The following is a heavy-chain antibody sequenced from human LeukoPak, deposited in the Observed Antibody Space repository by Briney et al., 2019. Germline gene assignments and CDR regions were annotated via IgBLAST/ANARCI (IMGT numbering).Heavy chain of an antibody. CDR1: GFTFSSYA. V-gene: IGHV3-48*04. J-gene: IGHJ5*02. CDR2: ISSSGSTI. D-gene: IGHD6-6*01. CDR3: ARAIGSSSYRWFDP. Sequence: GGSLTLSCAASGFTFSSYAMSWVRHAPGKGLEWVSYISSSGSTIYYADSVKGRFTISRDNAKNSLYLQMNSLRAEDTAVYYCARAIGSSSYRWFDPWGQGTLVTVSS.